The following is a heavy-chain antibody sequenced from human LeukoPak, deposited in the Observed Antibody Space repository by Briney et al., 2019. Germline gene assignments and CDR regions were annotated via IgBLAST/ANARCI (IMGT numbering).Heavy chain of an antibody. CDR3: ARDSYYDSSGYYVPFYFDY. J-gene: IGHJ4*02. D-gene: IGHD3-22*01. Sequence: GGSLRLSCAASGFTFSSYSMNWVRQAPGKGLEWVSSISNSSSYIYYADSVKGRFTISRDNAKNSLYLQMNSLRAEDTAVYYCARDSYYDSSGYYVPFYFDYWGQGTLVTVSS. CDR1: GFTFSSYS. CDR2: ISNSSSYI. V-gene: IGHV3-21*01.